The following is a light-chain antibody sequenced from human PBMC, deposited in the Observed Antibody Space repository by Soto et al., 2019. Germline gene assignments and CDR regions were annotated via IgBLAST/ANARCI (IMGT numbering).Light chain of an antibody. J-gene: IGKJ1*01. CDR2: GAS. CDR1: QSVSRSS. V-gene: IGKV3-20*01. Sequence: EIVLTQSPGTLSLSPGERATLFCRASQSVSRSSLAWYQQKPGQAPRLLIYGASTRATGIPVRFSGSGSGTAFTLTISRLEPEDFAVYFCQQYSSPPQTFGQGTKVEIK. CDR3: QQYSSPPQT.